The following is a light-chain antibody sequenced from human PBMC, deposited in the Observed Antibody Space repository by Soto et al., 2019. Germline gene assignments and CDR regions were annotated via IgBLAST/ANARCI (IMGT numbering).Light chain of an antibody. CDR1: QSVSSN. V-gene: IGKV3-15*01. CDR2: GAS. Sequence: EIVMTQSPATLSASPGERATLSCRASQSVSSNLAWYQQKPGQAPRLLIYGASTRATGIPARFSGSGSGTEFTLTISSLQSEDFAVYYCQQYNNWPFLTFGGGTKV. J-gene: IGKJ4*01. CDR3: QQYNNWPFLT.